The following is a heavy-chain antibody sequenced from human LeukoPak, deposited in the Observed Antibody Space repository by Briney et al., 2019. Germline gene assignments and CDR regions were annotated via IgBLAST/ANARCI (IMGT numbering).Heavy chain of an antibody. CDR2: ISSSGGTT. V-gene: IGHV3-23*01. J-gene: IGHJ4*02. CDR3: AKAGIAVPATPEY. CDR1: GFTFSNYA. D-gene: IGHD6-19*01. Sequence: GGSLRLSCAASGFTFSNYAMNWVRQAPGKGLEWVSVISSSGGTTYYSDSVKGRFIISRDNSKNTLYLQMNSLRAEDMAVYYCAKAGIAVPATPEYCGQGTQVTVSS.